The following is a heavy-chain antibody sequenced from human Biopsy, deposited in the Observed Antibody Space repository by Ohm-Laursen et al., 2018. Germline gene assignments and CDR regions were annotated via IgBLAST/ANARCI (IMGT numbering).Heavy chain of an antibody. V-gene: IGHV4-59*01. CDR1: GGSISRDY. CDR2: IYYSGST. J-gene: IGHJ6*02. Sequence: SVTLSLTCTVSGGSISRDYWRWIRQTPGKGLEWIGYIYYSGSTNYNPSLKSRVTISVDTSKNQFSLRLNSVTAADTAVYYCARATNSTGWPYYYFYGMDVWGQGTTVTVSS. D-gene: IGHD2/OR15-2a*01. CDR3: ARATNSTGWPYYYFYGMDV.